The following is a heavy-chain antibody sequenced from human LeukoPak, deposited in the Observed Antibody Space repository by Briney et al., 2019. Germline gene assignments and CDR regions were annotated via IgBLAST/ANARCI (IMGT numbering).Heavy chain of an antibody. J-gene: IGHJ4*02. D-gene: IGHD1-7*01. CDR3: AKDLAGTTSFDF. Sequence: GGSLRLSCGASGFTFSNNAMYWVRQAPGKGLEWVSGISDNGRSTYYADSVKGRFTISRDKSRNMLYLQMNSLRAEDTAIYYCAKDLAGTTSFDFWGQGTLVTVSS. CDR2: ISDNGRST. V-gene: IGHV3-23*01. CDR1: GFTFSNNA.